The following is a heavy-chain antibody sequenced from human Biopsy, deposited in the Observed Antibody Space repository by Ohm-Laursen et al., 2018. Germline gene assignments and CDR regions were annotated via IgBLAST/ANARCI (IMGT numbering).Heavy chain of an antibody. Sequence: PGTLSLTCSVSTISITNFGDQWDWIRQAPGKGLGWIGTVSYWGTTHYNPSLTSRVTISIDRSQSQFSMRLSSVAAADTAVYYCARRHNDGSGYHYFDYWGQGIRVSVSS. V-gene: IGHV4-39*01. CDR2: VSYWGTT. J-gene: IGHJ4*02. D-gene: IGHD3-22*01. CDR1: TISITNFGDQ. CDR3: ARRHNDGSGYHYFDY.